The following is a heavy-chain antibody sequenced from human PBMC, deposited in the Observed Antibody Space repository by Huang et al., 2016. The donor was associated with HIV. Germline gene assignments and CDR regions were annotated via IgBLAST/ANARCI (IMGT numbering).Heavy chain of an antibody. Sequence: QVQLQQWGAGLLKPSETLSLTCAVYGVSFSGYYWSWIRQPPGKGLEWIGEINESGSTNYHPSLKSRVTVSVDTSKNQFALRLSSVTAADTAVYYCARDGPERSSGNYGASDYWGQGTLVTVSS. CDR1: GVSFSGYY. CDR2: INESGST. CDR3: ARDGPERSSGNYGASDY. J-gene: IGHJ4*02. D-gene: IGHD1-26*01. V-gene: IGHV4-34*01.